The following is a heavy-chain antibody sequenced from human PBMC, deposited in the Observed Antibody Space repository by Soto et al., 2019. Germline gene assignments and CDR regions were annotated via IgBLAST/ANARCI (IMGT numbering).Heavy chain of an antibody. D-gene: IGHD3-3*01. CDR3: ATLDGYYDFWSGYYQKYNWFDP. CDR2: IYYSGST. CDR1: GDSISSSSYY. V-gene: IGHV4-39*01. Sequence: SETLSLTCTVSGDSISSSSYYWGWIRQPPGKGLEWIGSIYYSGSTYYNPSLKSRVTISVDTSKNQFSLKLSSVTAADTAVYYCATLDGYYDFWSGYYQKYNWFDPWGQGTLVTVSS. J-gene: IGHJ5*02.